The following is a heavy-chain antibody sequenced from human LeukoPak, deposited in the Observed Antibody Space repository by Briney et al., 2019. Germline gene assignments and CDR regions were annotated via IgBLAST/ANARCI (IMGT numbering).Heavy chain of an antibody. CDR2: ISGSGGST. CDR3: ARDSKGLDAFDI. J-gene: IGHJ3*02. V-gene: IGHV3-23*01. Sequence: PGGSLRLSCAASGFTFSSYAMSWVRQAPGKGLEWVSAISGSGGSTYYADSVKGRFTISRDNSKNTLYLQMNSLRAEDTAVYYCARDSKGLDAFDIWGQGTMVTVSS. CDR1: GFTFSSYA.